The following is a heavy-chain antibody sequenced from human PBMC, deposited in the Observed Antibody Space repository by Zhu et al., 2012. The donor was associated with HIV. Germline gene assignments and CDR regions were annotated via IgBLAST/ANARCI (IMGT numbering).Heavy chain of an antibody. J-gene: IGHJ4*02. D-gene: IGHD1-26*01. CDR1: GFTVSSNY. Sequence: EVQLVETGGGLIQPGGSLRLSCAASGFTVSSNYMSWVRQAPGRGLEWVSLIYNGSITYYADSVKGRFTISRDSSKNTLYFQMNSLRAEDTAVYYCARTKWKLLPLFDYWAREPWSPSPQ. V-gene: IGHV3-53*02. CDR2: IYNGSIT. CDR3: ARTKWKLLPLFDY.